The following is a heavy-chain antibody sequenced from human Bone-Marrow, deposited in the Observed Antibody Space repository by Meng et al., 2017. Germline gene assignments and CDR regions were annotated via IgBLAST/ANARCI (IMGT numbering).Heavy chain of an antibody. CDR2: IYHGGDT. Sequence: QVRLEEAGPGLVKPSGTLALTCVVSGGSISSIDWGRWVRQPPGKGLEWIGEIYHGGDTNYNPSLKSRVTIAIDKSKNQFSLKLSSVTAADTAVYYCASWIYSCGWQWGQGALVTVSS. CDR1: GGSISSIDW. D-gene: IGHD6-19*01. V-gene: IGHV4/OR15-8*02. J-gene: IGHJ4*02. CDR3: ASWIYSCGWQ.